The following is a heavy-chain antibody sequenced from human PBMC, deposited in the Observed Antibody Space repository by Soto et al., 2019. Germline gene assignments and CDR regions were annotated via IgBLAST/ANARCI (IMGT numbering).Heavy chain of an antibody. J-gene: IGHJ6*02. D-gene: IGHD3-10*01. V-gene: IGHV3-15*07. CDR2: IKSKTDGGTT. Sequence: EVQLVESGGGLVKPGGSLRLSCAASGFTFSNAWMNWVRQAPGKGLEWVGRIKSKTDGGTTDYAAPVKGRFTISRADSKNTLYLQMNSLKTEDTAVYYCVYYASYYGMDVWGQGTTVTVSS. CDR1: GFTFSNAW. CDR3: VYYASYYGMDV.